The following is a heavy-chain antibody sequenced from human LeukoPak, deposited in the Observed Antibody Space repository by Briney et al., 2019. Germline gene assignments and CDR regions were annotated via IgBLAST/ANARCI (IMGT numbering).Heavy chain of an antibody. J-gene: IGHJ5*02. D-gene: IGHD6-6*01. V-gene: IGHV4-59*01. CDR2: IYYSGST. CDR3: ARSSPLGWFDP. CDR1: GGSISSYY. Sequence: PSETPSLTCTVSGGSISSYYWSWIRQPPGKGLEWIGYIYYSGSTNYNPSLKSRVTISVDTSKNQFSLKLSSVTAADTAVYYCARSSPLGWFDPWGQGTLVTVSS.